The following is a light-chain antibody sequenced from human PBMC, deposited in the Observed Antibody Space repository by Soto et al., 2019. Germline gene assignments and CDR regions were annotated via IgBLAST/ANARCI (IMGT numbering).Light chain of an antibody. J-gene: IGLJ3*02. Sequence: QSVLTQPPSVSGATGQRVTISCTGSSSNIGAGYDVHWYQQLPGTAPKLLIYGNSNRPSGVPDRFSGSKSGTSASLAITGLRAEDDADYYCQSYDSSLSGLFGGGTQLTVL. CDR2: GNS. V-gene: IGLV1-40*01. CDR1: SSNIGAGYD. CDR3: QSYDSSLSGL.